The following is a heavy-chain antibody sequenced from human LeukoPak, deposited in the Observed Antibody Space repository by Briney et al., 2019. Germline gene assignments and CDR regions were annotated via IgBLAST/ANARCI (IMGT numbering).Heavy chain of an antibody. Sequence: PGGSLRLSCAASGFTFSNAWMAWVRQAPGKGLEWVGRIKSKTDGGTTDYAAPVKGGFTISRDDSKNTLYLQMNSLKTEDTAVYYCTTSLISGYYIDYWGQGTLVTVSS. V-gene: IGHV3-15*01. CDR3: TTSLISGYYIDY. D-gene: IGHD3-22*01. CDR1: GFTFSNAW. J-gene: IGHJ4*02. CDR2: IKSKTDGGTT.